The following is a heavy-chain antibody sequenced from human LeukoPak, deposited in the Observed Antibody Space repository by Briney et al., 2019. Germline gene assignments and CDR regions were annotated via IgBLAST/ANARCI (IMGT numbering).Heavy chain of an antibody. CDR1: GGSISTSSYY. J-gene: IGHJ4*02. CDR2: IFYSGST. Sequence: SETLSLTCTVSGGSISTSSYYWGWVRQPPGKGLEWIGNIFYSGSTYYSPSLKSRVTISLDTSRNQFSLKLNSVTAADTAVYYCARDRYYYDSSGLDYWGQGTLVTVSS. CDR3: ARDRYYYDSSGLDY. D-gene: IGHD3-22*01. V-gene: IGHV4-39*07.